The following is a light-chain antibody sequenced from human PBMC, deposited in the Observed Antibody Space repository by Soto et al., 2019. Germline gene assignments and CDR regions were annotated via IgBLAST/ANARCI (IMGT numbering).Light chain of an antibody. J-gene: IGKJ2*01. CDR3: QQYKKWRPYT. CDR2: GAS. Sequence: EIVMTQSPATLSVSPGERATLSCRASQSVSSNLAWYQQKPGQAPRLLIYGASTRTTGIPARFSGSGSGTEFTLTISSRQSEDFAVYYCQQYKKWRPYTFGQGTKLEI. CDR1: QSVSSN. V-gene: IGKV3-15*01.